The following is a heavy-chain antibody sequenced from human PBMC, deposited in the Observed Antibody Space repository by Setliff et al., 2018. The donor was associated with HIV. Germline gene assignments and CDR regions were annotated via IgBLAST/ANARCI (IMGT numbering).Heavy chain of an antibody. CDR2: ISSSGSYT. V-gene: IGHV3-11*03. Sequence: GGSLRLSCAASGFTFSDYYMSWIRQAPGKGLEWVSYISSSGSYTNYADSVKGRFTISRDNAKNSLYLQMNSLRAEDTAVYYCARASYYYDSSGWVDYWGQGTLVTVSS. CDR3: ARASYYYDSSGWVDY. J-gene: IGHJ4*02. CDR1: GFTFSDYY. D-gene: IGHD3-22*01.